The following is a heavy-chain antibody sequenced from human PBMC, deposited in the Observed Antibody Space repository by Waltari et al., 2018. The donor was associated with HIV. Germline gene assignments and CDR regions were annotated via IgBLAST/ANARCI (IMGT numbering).Heavy chain of an antibody. V-gene: IGHV4-39*01. CDR2: IYYSGST. J-gene: IGHJ4*02. CDR1: GGSISSSSYY. Sequence: QLQLQESGPGLVKPSETLSLTRTVSGGSISSSSYYRGWIRQPPGKGLEWSGSIYYSGSTYYNPSLKSRVTISVDTSKNQFSLKLSSVTAADTAVYYCARHGDRDGLDYWGQGTLVTVSS. D-gene: IGHD3-22*01. CDR3: ARHGDRDGLDY.